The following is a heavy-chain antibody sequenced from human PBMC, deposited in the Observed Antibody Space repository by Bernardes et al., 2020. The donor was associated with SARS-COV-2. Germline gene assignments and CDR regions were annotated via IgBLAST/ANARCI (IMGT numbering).Heavy chain of an antibody. CDR3: AGTWGDFSYYGLDV. Sequence: SETLSLTCSVSGAAINSYYWSWIRQPPGKGLEWIGYIFYSETTNYNPSLRSRVTMSIDSSKTQFSLKLTSVTAADTAVYYCAGTWGDFSYYGLDVWGPGTTVSVSS. CDR1: GAAINSYY. J-gene: IGHJ6*02. D-gene: IGHD3-16*01. V-gene: IGHV4-59*01. CDR2: IFYSETT.